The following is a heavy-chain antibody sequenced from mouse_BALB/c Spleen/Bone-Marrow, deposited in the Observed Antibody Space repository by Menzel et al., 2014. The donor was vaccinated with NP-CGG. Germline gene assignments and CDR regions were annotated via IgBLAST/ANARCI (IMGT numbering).Heavy chain of an antibody. CDR3: ARGGHDFSLDC. V-gene: IGHV1-69*01. D-gene: IGHD2-4*01. CDR2: IDTSDSYT. CDR1: GYTFTDNW. J-gene: IGHJ4*01. Sequence: VQLQQSGAELGMPGASVKMSCKASGYTFTDNWIYWVKQRPGQGLEWIGAIDTSDSYTNYNQKFMGKASLTVDASSSTAYVQVSSLTSDDSAVYYCARGGHDFSLDCWGQGTSVTVSS.